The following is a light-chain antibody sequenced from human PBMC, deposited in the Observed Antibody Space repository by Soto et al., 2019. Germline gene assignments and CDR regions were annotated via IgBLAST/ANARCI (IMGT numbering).Light chain of an antibody. V-gene: IGKV3-20*01. CDR2: DVS. CDR1: QSVSSNY. Sequence: DIVLTQSPGTLSLSPGERATLSCRSSQSVSSNYLAWYQQKPDQAPRLVIYDVSGRATGIPDRFSGSGSGTDFTLTISRLEPEDFAVYHCQQYGSSPTFGQGTKVEIK. J-gene: IGKJ1*01. CDR3: QQYGSSPT.